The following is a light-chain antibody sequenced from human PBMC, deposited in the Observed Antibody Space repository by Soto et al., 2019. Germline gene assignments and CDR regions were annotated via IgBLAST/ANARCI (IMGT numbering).Light chain of an antibody. CDR2: AAS. CDR1: QGISNY. Sequence: DIQMTQSPSSLSASIGDRVTITCRASQGISNYLAWYQQKPGKGHKLLIYAASTLQSGVPSRFSGSGSETDFTLTISSLQPEDVATYCCQTYYTAPFTFGPGTKLEIK. J-gene: IGKJ3*01. CDR3: QTYYTAPFT. V-gene: IGKV1-27*01.